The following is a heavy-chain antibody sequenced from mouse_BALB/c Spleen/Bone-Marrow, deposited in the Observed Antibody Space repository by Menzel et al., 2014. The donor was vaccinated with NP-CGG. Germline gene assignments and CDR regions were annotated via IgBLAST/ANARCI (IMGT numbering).Heavy chain of an antibody. CDR2: IRNKANGYTT. V-gene: IGHV7-3*02. CDR1: GFTFTDYY. Sequence: EVQGVESGGGLVQPGGSLRLSCATSGFTFTDYYMSWVRQPPGRALEWLGFIRNKANGYTTECSASVKGRFTISRDNSQSILYLQMNTLRAEDSATYYCARDTNSDIDLYLDVWGAGTTVTVSS. J-gene: IGHJ1*01. D-gene: IGHD2-12*01. CDR3: ARDTNSDIDLYLDV.